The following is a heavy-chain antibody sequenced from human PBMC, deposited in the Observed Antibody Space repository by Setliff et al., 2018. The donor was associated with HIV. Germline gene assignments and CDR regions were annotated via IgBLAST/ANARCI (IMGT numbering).Heavy chain of an antibody. D-gene: IGHD3-22*01. CDR3: ARAPFYSGYDSHDSSGYYLDAFDI. CDR2: INHSGST. J-gene: IGHJ3*02. V-gene: IGHV4-38-2*01. Sequence: SETLSLTCAVSGYSISSGYYWSWIRQPPGKGLEWIGEINHSGSTNYNPSLKSRVTISVDTSKKQFSLKVNSVTAADTAVYYCARAPFYSGYDSHDSSGYYLDAFDIWGPGTMVTVSS. CDR1: GYSISSGYY.